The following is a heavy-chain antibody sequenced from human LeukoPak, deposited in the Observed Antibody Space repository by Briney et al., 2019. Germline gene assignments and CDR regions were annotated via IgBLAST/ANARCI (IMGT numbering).Heavy chain of an antibody. D-gene: IGHD3-22*01. CDR1: GFTFSSYS. CDR3: ARVGYSSSWYPYYYDSSGYYGYY. J-gene: IGHJ4*02. Sequence: GGSLRLSCAASGFTFSSYSMNWVRQAPGKGLEWVSSISSSSSYIYYADSVKGRFTISRDNAKNSLYLQMNSLRAEDTAVYYCARVGYSSSWYPYYYDSSGYYGYYWGQGTLVTVSS. CDR2: ISSSSSYI. V-gene: IGHV3-21*01.